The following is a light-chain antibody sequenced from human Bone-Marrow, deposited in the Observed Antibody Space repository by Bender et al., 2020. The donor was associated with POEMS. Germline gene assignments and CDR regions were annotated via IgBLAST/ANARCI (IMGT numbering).Light chain of an antibody. Sequence: SYVLTQPPSVSVAPGKTANITCGGNRVGSQTVHWYQQKPGQAPVLVVYDDTDRASGIPERFSGSTSGNTATLTISAVEAGDEADYYCQVWDSSSDHVVFGRGTQLTVL. V-gene: IGLV3-21*03. CDR2: DDT. CDR3: QVWDSSSDHVV. CDR1: RVGSQT. J-gene: IGLJ7*01.